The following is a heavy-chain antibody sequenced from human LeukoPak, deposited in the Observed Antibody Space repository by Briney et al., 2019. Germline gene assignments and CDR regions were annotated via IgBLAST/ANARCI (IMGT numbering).Heavy chain of an antibody. CDR2: IYSSGSI. Sequence: SETLSLTCTVSGGSISDYYWSWIRQSPGKGLEWMGNIYSSGSIDYNPSHKSRVTISVDTSKNQFPLKLSSVTAADTAVYYCARRAAAYNWFDPWGQGTLVTVSS. D-gene: IGHD6-13*01. CDR1: GGSISDYY. J-gene: IGHJ5*02. V-gene: IGHV4-4*09. CDR3: ARRAAAYNWFDP.